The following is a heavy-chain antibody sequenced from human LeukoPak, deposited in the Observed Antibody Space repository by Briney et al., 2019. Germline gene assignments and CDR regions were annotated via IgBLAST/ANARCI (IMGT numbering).Heavy chain of an antibody. CDR3: ARVGSRVAGTRGWFDP. CDR1: GGTFSSYA. J-gene: IGHJ5*02. CDR2: IIHNLGIA. D-gene: IGHD6-19*01. V-gene: IGHV1-69*04. Sequence: ASVKVFCNASGGTFSSYAISWVRQAPGQGLEWMGRIIHNLGIAKYAQKFQGRVTITADKSTSTAYMELSSLRSEDTAVYYCARVGSRVAGTRGWFDPWGQGTLVTVSS.